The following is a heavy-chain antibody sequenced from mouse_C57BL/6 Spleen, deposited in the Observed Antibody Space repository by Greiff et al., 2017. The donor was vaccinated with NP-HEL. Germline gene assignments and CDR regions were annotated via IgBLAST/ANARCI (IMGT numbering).Heavy chain of an antibody. Sequence: VQLQQSGAELVRPGTSVKLSCKASGYTFTSYWMHWVKQRPGQGLEWIGVIDPSDSYTNYNQKFKGKATLTVDTSSSTAYMQLSSLTSEDSAVYYCARATTAPYAMDYWGQGTSVTVSS. CDR2: IDPSDSYT. J-gene: IGHJ4*01. V-gene: IGHV1-59*01. CDR1: GYTFTSYW. D-gene: IGHD1-2*01. CDR3: ARATTAPYAMDY.